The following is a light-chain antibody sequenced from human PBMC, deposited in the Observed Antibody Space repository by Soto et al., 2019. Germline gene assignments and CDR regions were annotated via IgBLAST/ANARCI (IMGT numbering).Light chain of an antibody. V-gene: IGKV1-9*01. J-gene: IGKJ4*01. CDR3: QQLNEFPLT. CDR1: QGISSY. CDR2: SAS. Sequence: SRLTQSPSSLSASVGDRVTITCRASQGISSYLVWYQQKPGKAPKNLIYSASTLQSGVPSRFSGSGSGTDFTLTISSLQPEDFATYYCQQLNEFPLTFGGGTKVEIK.